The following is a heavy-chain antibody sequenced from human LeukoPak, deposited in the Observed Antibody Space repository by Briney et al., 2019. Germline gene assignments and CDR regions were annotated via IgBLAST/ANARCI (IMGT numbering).Heavy chain of an antibody. Sequence: ASVKVSCKASGYTFTSYGISWVRQAPGQRLEWMGWISAYNGNTNYAQKLQGRVTMTTDTSTSTAYMELRSLRSDDTAVYYCARDWEYSYGYGFDYWGQGTLVTVSS. J-gene: IGHJ4*02. V-gene: IGHV1-18*01. CDR1: GYTFTSYG. CDR3: ARDWEYSYGYGFDY. CDR2: ISAYNGNT. D-gene: IGHD5-18*01.